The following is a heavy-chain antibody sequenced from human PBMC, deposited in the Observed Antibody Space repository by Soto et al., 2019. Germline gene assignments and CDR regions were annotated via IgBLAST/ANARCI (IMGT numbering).Heavy chain of an antibody. CDR1: GGSLSTNP. CDR2: TGSGTGPG. CDR3: ARRDSGGFYRFFDP. D-gene: IGHD2-15*01. Sequence: VKVSCKASGGSLSTNPISWVRQAPGQGLEWMGGTGSGTGPGNHALKFQGRLTVTADKSTSTAYMELTNLSSEDTAVYYCARRDSGGFYRFFDPWGQGTLVTVS. V-gene: IGHV1-69*06. J-gene: IGHJ5*02.